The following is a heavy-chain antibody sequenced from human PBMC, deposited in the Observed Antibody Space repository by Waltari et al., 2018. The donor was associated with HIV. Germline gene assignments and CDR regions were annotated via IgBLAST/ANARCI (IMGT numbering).Heavy chain of an antibody. V-gene: IGHV1-24*01. CDR3: ATGGPNYYDSSGIEEYYFDY. D-gene: IGHD3-22*01. Sequence: QVQLVQSGAEVKKPGASVKVSCKVSGYTLTELSMHWVRQAPGKGLEWMGGFDTEDGETIYAQKFQGRVTMTEDTSTDTAYMELSSLRSEDTAVYYCATGGPNYYDSSGIEEYYFDYWGQGTLVTVSS. CDR1: GYTLTELS. CDR2: FDTEDGET. J-gene: IGHJ4*02.